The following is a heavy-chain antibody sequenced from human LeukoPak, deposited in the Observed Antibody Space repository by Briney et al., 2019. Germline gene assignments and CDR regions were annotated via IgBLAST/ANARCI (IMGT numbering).Heavy chain of an antibody. D-gene: IGHD1-14*01. V-gene: IGHV4-34*01. CDR1: GESFSDYY. CDR3: ARNPDSDHFDY. J-gene: IGHJ4*02. Sequence: SETLSLTCAVYGESFSDYYWSWIRQPPGKGLEWIGEIPHRGSTNYNPSLKSRVTMSLDTSKNQFSLNLTSVTAADTAVYYCARNPDSDHFDYWGQGTLVTVSS. CDR2: IPHRGST.